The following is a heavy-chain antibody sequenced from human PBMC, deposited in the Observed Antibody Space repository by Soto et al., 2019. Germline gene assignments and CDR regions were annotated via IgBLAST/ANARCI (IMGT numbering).Heavy chain of an antibody. V-gene: IGHV1-3*01. J-gene: IGHJ4*02. CDR1: GYTFTSYA. CDR3: ARNRGMVSIAVAAPGKVLAEAEVFDY. D-gene: IGHD6-19*01. Sequence: ASVKVSCKASGYTFTSYAMHWVRQAPGQRLEWMGWINAGNGNTKYSQKFQGRVTITRDTSASTAYMELSSLRSEDTAVYYCARNRGMVSIAVAAPGKVLAEAEVFDYWGQGTLVTVSS. CDR2: INAGNGNT.